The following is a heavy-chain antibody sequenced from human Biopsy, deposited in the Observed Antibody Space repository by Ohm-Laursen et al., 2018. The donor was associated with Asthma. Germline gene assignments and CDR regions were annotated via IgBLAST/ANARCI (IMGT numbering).Heavy chain of an antibody. CDR2: INAGHGNT. V-gene: IGHV1-3*01. D-gene: IGHD3-9*01. CDR1: GYTFINYA. CDR3: ARTDYDFLTGQVNDAFAI. Sequence: SVTAFRQASGYTFINYAIHWARQAPGQRLEWMGWINAGHGNTKNSQKVQGRVTITRNTSASTAYMDLSSLRAEDTAVYYSARTDYDFLTGQVNDAFAIWGQGTMVTVSS. J-gene: IGHJ3*02.